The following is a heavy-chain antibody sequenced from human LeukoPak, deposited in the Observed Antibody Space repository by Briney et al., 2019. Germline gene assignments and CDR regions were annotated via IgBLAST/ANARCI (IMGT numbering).Heavy chain of an antibody. V-gene: IGHV3-7*04. D-gene: IGHD3-22*01. Sequence: PGGSLRLSCVASGFPFSSYWMTWVRQAPGKGLEWVANIKQDGSKKSYVDSVKGRFTISRDNAKNSLYLQMNSLRAEDTAVYYCARVYDSSGYYYVGHAFDIWGQGTMVTVSS. J-gene: IGHJ3*02. CDR3: ARVYDSSGYYYVGHAFDI. CDR2: IKQDGSKK. CDR1: GFPFSSYW.